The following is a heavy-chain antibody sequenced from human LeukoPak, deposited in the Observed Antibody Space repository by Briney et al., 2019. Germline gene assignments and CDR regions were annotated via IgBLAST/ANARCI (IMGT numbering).Heavy chain of an antibody. CDR1: GYTFTSYY. J-gene: IGHJ4*02. CDR3: ARIAAAAYFDY. CDR2: INPSGGST. Sequence: AAVKVSCKASGYTFTSYYMHWVRQAPGQGLKWMGIINPSGGSTSYAQKFQGRVTMTRDTSTSTVYMELSSLRSEDTAVYYCARIAAAAYFDYWGQGTLVTVSS. D-gene: IGHD6-13*01. V-gene: IGHV1-46*01.